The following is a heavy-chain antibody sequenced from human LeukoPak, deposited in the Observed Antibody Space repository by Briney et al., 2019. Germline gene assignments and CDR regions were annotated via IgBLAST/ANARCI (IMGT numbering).Heavy chain of an antibody. D-gene: IGHD6-19*01. CDR1: GFTFSSYG. CDR2: IWYDGSNK. Sequence: GGSLRLSCSASGFTFSSYGMHWVRQAPGKGLEWVAVIWYDGSNKNYADSVKGRFTISRDNSKNTLYLQMNSLRAEDTAVYYCARGLAVAVFPWGQGTLVTVSS. CDR3: ARGLAVAVFP. J-gene: IGHJ5*02. V-gene: IGHV3-33*01.